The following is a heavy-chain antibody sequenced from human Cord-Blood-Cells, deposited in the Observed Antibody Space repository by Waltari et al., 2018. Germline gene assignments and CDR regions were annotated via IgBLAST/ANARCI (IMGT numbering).Heavy chain of an antibody. V-gene: IGHV3-21*01. D-gene: IGHD3-16*01. CDR2: ISSSSSYI. J-gene: IGHJ4*02. CDR3: AREEGGDYLDY. CDR1: GFTFRRSS. Sequence: EVQLVESGGGLVKPGGPLRLSCAASGFTFRRSSMNWVRQAPGKGLEWVSSISSSSSYIYYADSVKGRFTISRDNAKNSLYLQMNSLRAEDTAVYYCAREEGGDYLDYWGQGTLVTVSS.